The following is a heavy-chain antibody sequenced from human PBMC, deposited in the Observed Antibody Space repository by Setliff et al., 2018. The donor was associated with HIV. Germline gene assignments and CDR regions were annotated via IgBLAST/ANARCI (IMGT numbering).Heavy chain of an antibody. V-gene: IGHV2-5*02. D-gene: IGHD2-2*01. CDR3: AHSYCSSTSCYPHYYYYMDA. Sequence: PTLVNPTQTLTLTCTFSGFSLSTSGVGVGWTRQPPGKALEWLALIYWDDDKRYSPSLESRLTITKDTSKNQVVLTMTNMDPVDTATYYCAHSYCSSTSCYPHYYYYMDAWGKGTTVTVS. CDR1: GFSLSTSGVG. CDR2: IYWDDDK. J-gene: IGHJ6*03.